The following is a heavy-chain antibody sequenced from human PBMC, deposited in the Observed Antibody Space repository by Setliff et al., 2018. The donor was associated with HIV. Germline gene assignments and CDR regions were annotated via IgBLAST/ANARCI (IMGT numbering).Heavy chain of an antibody. CDR2: IYYSGTT. V-gene: IGHV4-61*01. CDR3: ASEAWTSYRSSSGYYYYYMYV. Sequence: SETLSLTCTVSGDSVSSASYYWSWIRQPPGKGLEWIGYIYYSGTTKYNPSLKSRVTISVDTSKNQFSLKLSSVTAADTAVYYCASEAWTSYRSSSGYYYYYMYVWGKGTTVTVSS. CDR1: GDSVSSASYY. J-gene: IGHJ6*03. D-gene: IGHD6-6*01.